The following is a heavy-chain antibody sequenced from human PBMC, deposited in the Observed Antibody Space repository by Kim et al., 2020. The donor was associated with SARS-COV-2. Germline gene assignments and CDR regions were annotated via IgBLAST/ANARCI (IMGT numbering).Heavy chain of an antibody. D-gene: IGHD2-15*01. J-gene: IGHJ5*02. V-gene: IGHV1-18*01. Sequence: NYAQKHQGRDTMTTATTTSTAYMELRSLRSDDTAVYYCARENIVVPNWFDPWGQGTLVTVSS. CDR3: ARENIVVPNWFDP.